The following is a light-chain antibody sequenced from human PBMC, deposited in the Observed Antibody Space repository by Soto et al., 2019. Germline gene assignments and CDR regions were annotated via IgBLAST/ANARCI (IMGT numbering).Light chain of an antibody. CDR1: SSAVGSYNL. V-gene: IGLV2-23*02. CDR3: CSYAGSSTYV. Sequence: QSVLTQPASVSGSPGQSITISCTGTSSAVGSYNLVSWYQQHPGKAPKRMIYEVSKRPSGVSNRFSGSKSGNTASLTISGLQAEDEDDYYCCSYAGSSTYVFGTGTKLTVL. CDR2: EVS. J-gene: IGLJ1*01.